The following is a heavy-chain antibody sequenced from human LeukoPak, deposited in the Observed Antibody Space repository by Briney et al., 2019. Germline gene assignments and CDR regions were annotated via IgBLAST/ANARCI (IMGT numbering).Heavy chain of an antibody. CDR3: ARGQWERIDY. Sequence: GASVKVSCKASGYTFTSYDINWVRQATGQGLEWMGWMNPNSGNTGYAQKFQGRVTITRNTSISTAYMELSNLRSEDTDVHYCARGQWERIDYWGQGTLVTVSS. V-gene: IGHV1-8*03. J-gene: IGHJ4*02. CDR2: MNPNSGNT. CDR1: GYTFTSYD. D-gene: IGHD1-1*01.